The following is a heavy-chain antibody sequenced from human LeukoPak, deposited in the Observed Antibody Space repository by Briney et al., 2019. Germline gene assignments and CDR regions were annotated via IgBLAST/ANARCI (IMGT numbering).Heavy chain of an antibody. CDR3: ARELIVPVGY. CDR1: GFTFSIYS. V-gene: IGHV3-48*02. J-gene: IGHJ4*02. CDR2: ISSSGTTI. D-gene: IGHD2-2*01. Sequence: GGSLRLSCAAFGFTFSIYSMNWVRQAPGKGLEWVSYISSSGTTIYYADSVKGRFTITRDNAKNSLYLQMNSLRDEDTAVYYCARELIVPVGYWGQGTLVTVSS.